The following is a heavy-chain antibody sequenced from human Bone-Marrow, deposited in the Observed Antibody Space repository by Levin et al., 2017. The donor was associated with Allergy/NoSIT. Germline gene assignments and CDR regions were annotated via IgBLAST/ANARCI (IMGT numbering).Heavy chain of an antibody. CDR1: GDSMNTYF. CDR3: ARDDIVWGGGRNWFDP. Sequence: KSSETLSLTCSVSGDSMNTYFWTWIRQPAGKGLEWIGRVSVTGSTDYNPSLKSRVTISVDTSKNQFSLKLSSVTAADTAVYYCARDDIVWGGGRNWFDPWGQGTQVIVSS. CDR2: VSVTGST. V-gene: IGHV4-4*07. J-gene: IGHJ5*02. D-gene: IGHD3-16*01.